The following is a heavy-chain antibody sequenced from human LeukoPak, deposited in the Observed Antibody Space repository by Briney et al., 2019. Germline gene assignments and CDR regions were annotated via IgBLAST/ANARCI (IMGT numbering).Heavy chain of an antibody. J-gene: IGHJ4*02. D-gene: IGHD3-10*01. Sequence: GASVKVSCKAFGYTFSRYGVSWVRQAPGQGLEWIGWISGSNGNTNYAQNFQDRLTVTTDSSTSTAYMELRSLRSDDTAVYYCARIVNPVLVRAPDYWGQGTLVTVSS. CDR2: ISGSNGNT. CDR1: GYTFSRYG. V-gene: IGHV1-18*01. CDR3: ARIVNPVLVRAPDY.